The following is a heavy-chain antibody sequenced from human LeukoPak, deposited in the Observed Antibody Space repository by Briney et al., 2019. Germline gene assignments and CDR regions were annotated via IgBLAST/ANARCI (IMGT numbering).Heavy chain of an antibody. CDR1: GFTFSNYG. CDR3: AKDLALTFDY. Sequence: GGSLRLSCAASGFTFSNYGMHWVRQAPGKGLEWVAVIWYDGSNKYYSDSVKGRFTISRDDSENTLYLQMGSLRDEDTAVYYCAKDLALTFDYWGQGTLVTVSS. J-gene: IGHJ4*02. CDR2: IWYDGSNK. D-gene: IGHD3-3*02. V-gene: IGHV3-33*06.